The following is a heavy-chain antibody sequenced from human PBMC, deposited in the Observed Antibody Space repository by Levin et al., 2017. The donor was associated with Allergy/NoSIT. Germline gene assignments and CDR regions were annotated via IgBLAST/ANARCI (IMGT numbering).Heavy chain of an antibody. CDR1: GFTFSSYA. CDR3: ARDLIAVAVGALDY. V-gene: IGHV3-30-3*01. Sequence: GESLKISCAASGFTFSSYAMHWVRQAPGKGLEWVAVISYDGSNKYYADSVKGRFTISRDNSKNTLYLQMNSLRAEDTAVYYCARDLIAVAVGALDYWGQGTLVTVSS. CDR2: ISYDGSNK. D-gene: IGHD6-19*01. J-gene: IGHJ4*02.